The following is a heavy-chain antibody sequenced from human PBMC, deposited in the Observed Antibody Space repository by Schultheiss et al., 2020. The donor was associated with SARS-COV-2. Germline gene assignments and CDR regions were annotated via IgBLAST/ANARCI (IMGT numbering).Heavy chain of an antibody. J-gene: IGHJ6*03. Sequence: GSLRLSCTVSGGSISSYYWRWIRQPPGKGLEWIGYIYYSGSTNYNPSLKSRVTISVDTSKNQFSLKLSSVTAADTAVYYCAREGCRSTRCYHYYYMDVWGKGTTVTVSS. CDR3: AREGCRSTRCYHYYYMDV. CDR1: GGSISSYY. V-gene: IGHV4-59*01. CDR2: IYYSGST. D-gene: IGHD2-2*01.